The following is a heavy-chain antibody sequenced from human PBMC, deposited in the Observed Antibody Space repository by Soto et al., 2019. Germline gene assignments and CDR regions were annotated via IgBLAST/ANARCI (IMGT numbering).Heavy chain of an antibody. V-gene: IGHV3-74*01. CDR2: INSDGSAT. J-gene: IGHJ3*02. CDR3: ASRRIVVVPAARGPEAFDI. D-gene: IGHD2-2*01. Sequence: GGSLRLSCATSGFTFKSYWMHWVRQAPGKGLVWVSGINSDGSATIYAESVKGRFTISRDNAKNTLYLQMSSLRAEDTAVYYCASRRIVVVPAARGPEAFDIWGQGTMVTVSS. CDR1: GFTFKSYW.